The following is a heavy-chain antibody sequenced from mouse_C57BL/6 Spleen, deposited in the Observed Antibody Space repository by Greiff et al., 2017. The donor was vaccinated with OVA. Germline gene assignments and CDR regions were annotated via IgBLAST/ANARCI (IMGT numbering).Heavy chain of an antibody. D-gene: IGHD2-4*01. CDR1: GYTFTSYW. V-gene: IGHV1-61*01. Sequence: QVQLKQPGAELVRPGSSVKLSCKASGYTFTSYWMDWVKQRPGQGLEWIGNIYPSDSETHYNQKFKDKATLTVDKSSSTAYMQLSSLTSEDSAVYYGARGGYDYDGSYFDYWGQGTTLTVSS. CDR2: IYPSDSET. J-gene: IGHJ2*01. CDR3: ARGGYDYDGSYFDY.